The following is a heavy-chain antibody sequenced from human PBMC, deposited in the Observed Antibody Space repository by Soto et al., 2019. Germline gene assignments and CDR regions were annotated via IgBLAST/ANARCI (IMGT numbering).Heavy chain of an antibody. J-gene: IGHJ3*02. CDR2: INAGNGNT. CDR1: GYTFTSYA. CDR3: AREQSGEIMTMTDAFDI. D-gene: IGHD3-16*01. V-gene: IGHV1-3*01. Sequence: QVQLVQSGAEVQKPGASVKVSYKASGYTFTSYAMHWVRQAPGPRLEWMGWINAGNGNTQYSQKFQGRVTITRDTSASIAYREVSSLRSEDTALYYCAREQSGEIMTMTDAFDIWGQGTMVTVSS.